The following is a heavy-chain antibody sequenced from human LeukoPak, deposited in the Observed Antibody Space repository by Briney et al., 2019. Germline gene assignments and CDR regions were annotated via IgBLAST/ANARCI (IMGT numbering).Heavy chain of an antibody. Sequence: SETLSLTCTVSGYSMKSGYYWGWIRQSPGKGLEWMGSVFHSGSTYDNASLKSQVSISVDTSKNQFSLKLSSVTAADTAVYYCATTTIRLGYWGQGTLVTVSS. CDR2: VFHSGST. D-gene: IGHD1-26*01. V-gene: IGHV4-38-2*02. CDR3: ATTTIRLGY. J-gene: IGHJ4*02. CDR1: GYSMKSGYY.